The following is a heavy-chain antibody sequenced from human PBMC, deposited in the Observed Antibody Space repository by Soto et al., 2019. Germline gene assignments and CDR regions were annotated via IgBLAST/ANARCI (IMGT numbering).Heavy chain of an antibody. CDR1: GGSISSYY. D-gene: IGHD3-10*01. CDR3: ARLDRDVVRGAGDDAFDI. V-gene: IGHV4-59*08. J-gene: IGHJ3*02. Sequence: QVQLQESGPGLVKPSETLSLTCTVSGGSISSYYWSWIRQPPGKGLEWIGYIYYSGSTNYNPSLKRRVNISEDTSKNQFSLKLSSVTAADTAVYYCARLDRDVVRGAGDDAFDIWGQGTMVTVAS. CDR2: IYYSGST.